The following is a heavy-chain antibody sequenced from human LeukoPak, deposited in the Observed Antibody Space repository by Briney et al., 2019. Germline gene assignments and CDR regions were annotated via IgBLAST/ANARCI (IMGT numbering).Heavy chain of an antibody. Sequence: GGSLRLSCAASGFTFSSYEMNWVRQAPGKGLEWVSYISSSGSTIYYADSVKGRFTISRDNAKNSLYLQMNSLRAEDTAVYYCAKYMSGYFWSGHFDYWGQGTLVTVSS. J-gene: IGHJ4*02. CDR2: ISSSGSTI. D-gene: IGHD3-3*01. V-gene: IGHV3-48*03. CDR3: AKYMSGYFWSGHFDY. CDR1: GFTFSSYE.